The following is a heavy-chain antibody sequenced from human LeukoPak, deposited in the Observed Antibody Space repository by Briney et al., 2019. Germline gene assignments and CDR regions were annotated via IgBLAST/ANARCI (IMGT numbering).Heavy chain of an antibody. J-gene: IGHJ4*02. V-gene: IGHV3-30*18. CDR3: AKSESIGYSGYDLGSN. D-gene: IGHD5-12*01. CDR1: GFTFSNYA. CDR2: MSYDGSNK. Sequence: PGRSLTLSCADTGFTFSNYAIHWGRQAPGKGLEWVAVMSYDGSNKYYADSVKGRFTISRDNSKNTLYLQMNSLRAEDTAVYYCAKSESIGYSGYDLGSNWGQGTLVTVSS.